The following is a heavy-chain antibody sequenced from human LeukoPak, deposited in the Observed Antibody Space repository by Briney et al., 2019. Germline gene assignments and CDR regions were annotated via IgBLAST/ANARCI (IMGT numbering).Heavy chain of an antibody. D-gene: IGHD6-19*01. Sequence: ASVTVSCKASGYAFSTSGISWVRQAPGQGLEWMGWISNYNGHTKYAQKFQGRVTMTTDTSTSTAYMELTSLTSDDTAVYYCARDKDLGAVAGTFDYWGQGTLLTVSS. CDR1: GYAFSTSG. V-gene: IGHV1-18*01. CDR3: ARDKDLGAVAGTFDY. CDR2: ISNYNGHT. J-gene: IGHJ4*02.